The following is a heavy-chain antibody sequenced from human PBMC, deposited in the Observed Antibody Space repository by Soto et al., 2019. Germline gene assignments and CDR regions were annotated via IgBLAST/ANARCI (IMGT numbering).Heavy chain of an antibody. Sequence: GGSLRLSCAASGFTFSSYGMHWVRQAPGKGLEWVAVISYDGSNKYYADSVKGRFTISRDNSKNTLYLQMNSLRAEDTAVYYCAKGETYYDFWSGYMDVWGQGTTVTVSS. V-gene: IGHV3-30*18. CDR3: AKGETYYDFWSGYMDV. CDR2: ISYDGSNK. D-gene: IGHD3-3*01. J-gene: IGHJ6*02. CDR1: GFTFSSYG.